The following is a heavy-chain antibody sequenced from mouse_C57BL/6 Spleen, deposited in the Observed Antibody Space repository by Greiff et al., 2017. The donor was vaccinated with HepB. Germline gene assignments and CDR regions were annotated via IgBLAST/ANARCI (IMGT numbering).Heavy chain of an antibody. J-gene: IGHJ4*01. CDR2: IYPGSGST. CDR1: GYTFTSYW. D-gene: IGHD2-1*01. Sequence: VQLQQPGAELVKPGASVKMSCKASGYTFTSYWITWVKQRPGQGLEWIGDIYPGSGSTNYNEKFKSKATLTVDTSSSTAYMQLSSLTSEDAAVYYCAREDGNFPYYYAMDYWGQGTSVTVSS. V-gene: IGHV1-55*01. CDR3: AREDGNFPYYYAMDY.